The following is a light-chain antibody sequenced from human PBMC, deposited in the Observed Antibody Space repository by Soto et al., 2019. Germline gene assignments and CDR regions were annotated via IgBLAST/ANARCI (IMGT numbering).Light chain of an antibody. CDR1: QSLLHRNGYNY. CDR2: LGS. Sequence: DTAMTQSPLSLPVTPGESASNSCRSRQSLLHRNGYNYLDWYLQKPGQSPQVLIYLGSNRASGVPDRFSGIGSGTDFTLTISRLEAEDFGVYYCMQTLQTPWPSAKGTKVETK. V-gene: IGKV2-28*01. CDR3: MQTLQTPWP. J-gene: IGKJ1*01.